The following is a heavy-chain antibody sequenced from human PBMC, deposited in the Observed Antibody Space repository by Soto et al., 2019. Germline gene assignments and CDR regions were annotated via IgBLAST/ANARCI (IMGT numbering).Heavy chain of an antibody. Sequence: PSETLSLTCTVAGASISVDSWSWIRQPPGKRLEGIGCIYYSGSTNYNPSPKSRVAISVDTSKIQFSLTLSSVTAADTAVYYCARSTDSSGWRFDYWGQGTQVT. CDR2: IYYSGST. CDR3: ARSTDSSGWRFDY. D-gene: IGHD6-19*01. J-gene: IGHJ4*02. CDR1: GASISVDS. V-gene: IGHV4-59*01.